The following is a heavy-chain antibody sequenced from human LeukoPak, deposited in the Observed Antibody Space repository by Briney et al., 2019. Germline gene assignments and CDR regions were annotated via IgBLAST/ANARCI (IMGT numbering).Heavy chain of an antibody. Sequence: SGGSLRLSCGVSGITLSNYGMSWVRQAPGKGLEWVAGLSGSAGGTNYADSVKGRFTISRDNSKNTLFLQMDRLRAEDTAVYFCAKRGVVVRVDSWGQGAQVTVFS. CDR1: GITLSNYG. D-gene: IGHD3-16*02. J-gene: IGHJ4*02. V-gene: IGHV3-23*01. CDR3: AKRGVVVRVDS. CDR2: LSGSAGGT.